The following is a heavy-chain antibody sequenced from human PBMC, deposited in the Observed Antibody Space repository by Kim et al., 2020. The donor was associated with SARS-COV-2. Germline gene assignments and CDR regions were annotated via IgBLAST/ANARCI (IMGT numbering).Heavy chain of an antibody. Sequence: SETLSLTCTVSGGSITSSSYYWGWIRQPPGKGPEWIGSIYYSGSTYYNPSLKSRVTISVDTSKNQLSLNVSSVTAADTAVYYCASPPALCSSSSCYVNFQHWGQGSLVTVSS. J-gene: IGHJ1*01. V-gene: IGHV4-39*07. D-gene: IGHD2-2*01. CDR1: GGSITSSSYY. CDR3: ASPPALCSSSSCYVNFQH. CDR2: IYYSGST.